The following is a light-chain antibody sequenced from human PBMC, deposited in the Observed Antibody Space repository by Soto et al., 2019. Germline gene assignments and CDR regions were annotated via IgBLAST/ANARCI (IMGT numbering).Light chain of an antibody. CDR2: GAS. J-gene: IGKJ2*01. Sequence: EIVLTQSPGTLSLSPGERATLSCRASQRVSSSYLAWYQQKPGQAPRLLIYGASRRATGIPDRFSGSESGTDFTLTISRLEPEDFAVYYCQQYGSSPHTFGQGTKLEIK. V-gene: IGKV3-20*01. CDR1: QRVSSSY. CDR3: QQYGSSPHT.